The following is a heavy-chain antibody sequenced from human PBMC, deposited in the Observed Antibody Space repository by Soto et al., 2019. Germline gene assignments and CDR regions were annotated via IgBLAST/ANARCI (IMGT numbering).Heavy chain of an antibody. V-gene: IGHV3-74*03. CDR2: VNTDGGTS. J-gene: IGHJ3*02. CDR1: GFTFSGHW. Sequence: EVQLVESGGDLVRPGGSLRLSCAASGFTFSGHWMHWVRQVPGKGLEWVSRVNTDGGTSPYADSVKGRFTISRDNAKNTLYLQMNGLRAEDTAVYYCAREAGYCSRTSCYRRAFDTWGQGTTVSVSS. D-gene: IGHD2-2*01. CDR3: AREAGYCSRTSCYRRAFDT.